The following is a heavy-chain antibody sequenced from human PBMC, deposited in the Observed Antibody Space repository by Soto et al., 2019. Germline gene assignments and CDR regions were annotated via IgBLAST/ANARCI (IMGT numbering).Heavy chain of an antibody. J-gene: IGHJ5*02. V-gene: IGHV1-18*01. Sequence: GASVKVSCKASGGTFNSYAISWVRQAPGQGLEWMGWISAYNGNTNYAQKLQGRVTMTTDTSTSTAYMELRSLRSDDTAVYYCAREMTTVTNWFDPWGQGTLVTVSS. D-gene: IGHD4-4*01. CDR1: GGTFNSYA. CDR3: AREMTTVTNWFDP. CDR2: ISAYNGNT.